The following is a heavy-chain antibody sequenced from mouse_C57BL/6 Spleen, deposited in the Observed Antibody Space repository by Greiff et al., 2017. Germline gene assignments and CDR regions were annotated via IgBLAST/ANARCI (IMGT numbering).Heavy chain of an antibody. J-gene: IGHJ2*01. CDR3: ARKELGQYYFDY. V-gene: IGHV5-17*01. CDR2: ISSGSSTI. Sequence: EVMLVEPGGGLVKPGGSLKLSCAASGFTFSDYGMHWVRQAPEKGLEWVAYISSGSSTIYYADTVKGRFTISRDNAKTTLFLQMTSLRSEDTAMYYCARKELGQYYFDYWGQGTTLTVSS. D-gene: IGHD4-1*01. CDR1: GFTFSDYG.